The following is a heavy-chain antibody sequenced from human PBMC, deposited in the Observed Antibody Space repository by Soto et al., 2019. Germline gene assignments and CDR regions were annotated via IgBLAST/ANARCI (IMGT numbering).Heavy chain of an antibody. D-gene: IGHD3-16*01. V-gene: IGHV3-21*01. J-gene: IGHJ4*02. Sequence: PGGSLRLSCAASGFTFSSYSMNWVRQAPGKGLEWVSSISSSSSYIYYADSVKGRFTISRDNAKNSLYLQMNSLRAEDTAVYYCARDSGYDYIWGSYPPLDYWGQGTLVTVSS. CDR1: GFTFSSYS. CDR3: ARDSGYDYIWGSYPPLDY. CDR2: ISSSSSYI.